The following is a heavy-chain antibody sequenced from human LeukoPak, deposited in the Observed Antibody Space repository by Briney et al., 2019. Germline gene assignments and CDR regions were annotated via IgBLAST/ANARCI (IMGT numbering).Heavy chain of an antibody. CDR2: MSVYNGNT. D-gene: IGHD2-15*01. V-gene: IGHV1-18*01. J-gene: IGHJ3*02. CDR1: CYTFTSYG. CDR3: ASPYCSGGTCYAHDAFDI. Sequence: ASVKVSCKASCYTFTSYGISWVRQAPGQALEWMGWMSVYNGNTNYAQKLQSRDTMTPDTSTSTASMELRSLRSDDTAVYYCASPYCSGGTCYAHDAFDIWGQGTMVTVSS.